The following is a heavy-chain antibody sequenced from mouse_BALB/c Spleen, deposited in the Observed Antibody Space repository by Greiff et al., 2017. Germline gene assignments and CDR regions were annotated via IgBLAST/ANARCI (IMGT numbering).Heavy chain of an antibody. Sequence: EVQLQQSGAELVKPGASVKLSCTASGFNIKDTYMHWVKQRPEQGLEWIGRIDPANGNTKYDPKFQGKATITADTSSNTAYLQLSSLTSEDTAVYYCALDSSGAMDYWGQGTSVTVSS. D-gene: IGHD3-2*01. CDR1: GFNIKDTY. J-gene: IGHJ4*01. V-gene: IGHV14-3*02. CDR3: ALDSSGAMDY. CDR2: IDPANGNT.